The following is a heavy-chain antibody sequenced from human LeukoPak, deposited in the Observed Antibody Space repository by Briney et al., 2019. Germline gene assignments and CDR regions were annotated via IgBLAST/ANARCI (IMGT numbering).Heavy chain of an antibody. CDR2: IKQDGSEK. CDR1: EFTFFTYW. D-gene: IGHD2-15*01. CDR3: ARAGRKSRGVDIVRKKETGYYYYLDV. Sequence: GGSLRLSCAASEFTFFTYWMTWVRQAPGKGLEWVANIKQDGSEKYYVDSVKGRFTISRDNAKNSLYLQMNSLRVEDTAVYYCARAGRKSRGVDIVRKKETGYYYYLDVWGKGTTVTVSS. J-gene: IGHJ6*03. V-gene: IGHV3-7*01.